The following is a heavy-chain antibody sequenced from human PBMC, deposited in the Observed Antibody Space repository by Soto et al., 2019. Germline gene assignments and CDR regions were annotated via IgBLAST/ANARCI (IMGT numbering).Heavy chain of an antibody. CDR1: GFTFSSYS. CDR2: ISSSSSYI. D-gene: IGHD3-3*01. J-gene: IGHJ6*02. Sequence: GGSLRLSCAASGFTFSSYSMNWVRQAPGKGLEWVSSISSSSSYIYYADSVKGRFTISRDNAKNSLYLQMNSLRAEDTAVYYCARDQSGRIFGVVPRYGMDVWGQGTTVTVSS. V-gene: IGHV3-21*01. CDR3: ARDQSGRIFGVVPRYGMDV.